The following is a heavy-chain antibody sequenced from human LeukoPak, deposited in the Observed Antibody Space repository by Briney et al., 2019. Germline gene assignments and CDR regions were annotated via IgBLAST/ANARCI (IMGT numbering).Heavy chain of an antibody. D-gene: IGHD2-15*01. V-gene: IGHV3-23*01. CDR3: AKDGSYCSGGSCYLEYLQH. CDR1: GFTFSSYA. J-gene: IGHJ1*01. CDR2: ISGSGGST. Sequence: PVGSLRLSCAASGFTFSSYAMSWVRQAPEKGLEWVSAISGSGGSTYYADPVKGRFTISRDNSKNTLYLQMNSLRAEDTAVYYCAKDGSYCSGGSCYLEYLQHWGQGTLVTVSS.